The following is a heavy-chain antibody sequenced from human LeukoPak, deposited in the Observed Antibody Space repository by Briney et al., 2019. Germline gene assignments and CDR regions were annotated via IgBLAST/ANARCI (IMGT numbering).Heavy chain of an antibody. V-gene: IGHV3-74*01. CDR2: INADEDRA. CDR1: GFTFSDYW. CDR3: AKWGPYDILTGRIN. D-gene: IGHD3-9*01. J-gene: IGHJ4*02. Sequence: GGSLRLSCAASGFTFSDYWMHWVRQAPGKGLVWVSHINADEDRAAYADSVKGRFTISGDNAKNSLYLQMNSLRAEDTAVYYCAKWGPYDILTGRINWGQGTLVTVSS.